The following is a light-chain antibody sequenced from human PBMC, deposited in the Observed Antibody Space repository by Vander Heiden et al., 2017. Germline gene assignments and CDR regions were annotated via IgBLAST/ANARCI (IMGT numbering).Light chain of an antibody. CDR1: QGISSY. V-gene: IGKV1-9*01. Sequence: DIQLTQSPSFLSASVGDRVTITCRASQGISSYLAWYQQKPGKAPKLLIYAASTLQSGVPSRFSGSGYGTEFTLTISSRQPEDFAAYYCQQLKSYPPITFGQRTRLEIK. CDR3: QQLKSYPPIT. CDR2: AAS. J-gene: IGKJ5*01.